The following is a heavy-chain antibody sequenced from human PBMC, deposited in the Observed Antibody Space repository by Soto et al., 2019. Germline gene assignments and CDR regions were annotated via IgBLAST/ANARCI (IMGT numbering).Heavy chain of an antibody. CDR1: GGTFSSYA. D-gene: IGHD5-18*01. J-gene: IGHJ5*02. CDR2: IIPIFGTA. Sequence: QVQLVQSGAEVKKPGSSVKVSCKASGGTFSSYAISWVRQAPGQGLEWMGGIIPIFGTANYAQKFQGRVTITAGESTSTAYMELSSLRSEDTAVYYCARGQVGRDTAMVTNWFDPWGHGNLVTVSS. V-gene: IGHV1-69*01. CDR3: ARGQVGRDTAMVTNWFDP.